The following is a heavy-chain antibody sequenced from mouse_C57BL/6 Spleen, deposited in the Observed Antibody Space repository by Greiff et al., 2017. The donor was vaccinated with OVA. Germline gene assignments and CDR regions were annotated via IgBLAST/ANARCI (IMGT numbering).Heavy chain of an antibody. J-gene: IGHJ4*01. V-gene: IGHV5-17*01. CDR1: GFTFSDYG. D-gene: IGHD4-1*02. CDR2: ISSGSSTI. Sequence: EVKLVESGGGLVKPGGSLKLSCAASGFTFSDYGMHWVRQAPEKGLEWVAYISSGSSTIYYADTVKGRFTISRDNAKNTLFLQMTSLRSEDTAMCYCATTGARGYYYAMDYWGQGTSVTVSS. CDR3: ATTGARGYYYAMDY.